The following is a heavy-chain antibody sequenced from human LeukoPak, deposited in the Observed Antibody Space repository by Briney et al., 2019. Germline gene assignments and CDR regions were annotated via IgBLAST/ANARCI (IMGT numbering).Heavy chain of an antibody. D-gene: IGHD5-12*01. Sequence: PGWSLRLSCAASGFTFSSYGMHWVRQAPGKGLEWVAVIWYDGSNKYYADSVKGRFTISRDNSKNTLYLQMNSLRAEDTAVYYCAREGYSGYVFDYWGQGTLVTVSS. J-gene: IGHJ4*02. CDR1: GFTFSSYG. CDR3: AREGYSGYVFDY. CDR2: IWYDGSNK. V-gene: IGHV3-33*01.